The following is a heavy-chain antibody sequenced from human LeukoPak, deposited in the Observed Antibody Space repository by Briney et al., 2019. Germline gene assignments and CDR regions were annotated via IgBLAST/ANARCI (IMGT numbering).Heavy chain of an antibody. J-gene: IGHJ5*01. CDR1: GFTFSNYD. CDR3: ARRGSSGWYDS. CDR2: ISPSSLTT. V-gene: IGHV3-23*01. Sequence: PGGSLRLSCAASGFTFSNYDMSWVRQAPGKGLECISAISPSSLTTYYTDSVKGRFTISRDKSKNTLYLQTNGLKVEDTAVYFCARRGSSGWYDSWGQGTVVTVAS. D-gene: IGHD6-19*01.